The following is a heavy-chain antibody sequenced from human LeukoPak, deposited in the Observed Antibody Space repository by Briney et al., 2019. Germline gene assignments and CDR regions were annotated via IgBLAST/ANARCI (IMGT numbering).Heavy chain of an antibody. D-gene: IGHD2-2*01. CDR3: ATGDCSSTSCLGGY. Sequence: PGRSLRLSCAASGFTFDDYAMHWVRQAPGKGLEWVSGISWNSGSIGYADSVKGRFTISRDNAKNSLYLQMNSLRAEDMALYYCATGDCSSTSCLGGYWGQGTLVTVSS. CDR2: ISWNSGSI. J-gene: IGHJ4*02. CDR1: GFTFDDYA. V-gene: IGHV3-9*03.